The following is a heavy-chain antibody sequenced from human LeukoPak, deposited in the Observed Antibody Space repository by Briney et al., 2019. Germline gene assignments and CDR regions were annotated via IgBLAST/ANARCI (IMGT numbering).Heavy chain of an antibody. CDR2: IYYSGST. J-gene: IGHJ6*03. Sequence: SETLSLTCAVYGGSFSGYYWSWIRQPPGKGLEWIGYIYYSGSTYYNPSLKSRVTISVDTSKNQFSLKLSSVTAADTAVYYCARSIRYDSSGYPGYYMDVWGKGTTVTVSS. CDR1: GGSFSGYY. D-gene: IGHD3-22*01. V-gene: IGHV4-30-4*08. CDR3: ARSIRYDSSGYPGYYMDV.